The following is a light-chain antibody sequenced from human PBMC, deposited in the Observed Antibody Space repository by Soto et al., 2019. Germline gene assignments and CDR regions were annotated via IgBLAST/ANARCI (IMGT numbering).Light chain of an antibody. CDR2: DVS. Sequence: QSVLTQPRSVSGSPGQSVTISCTGTSSDVGGYNYVSWYQQHPGKAPKLMIYDVSKRPSGVPDRFSGSKSGNTASLTISGLQAEDEADYYCCSYAGSYTLQGVFGGGTKVTVL. J-gene: IGLJ3*02. CDR1: SSDVGGYNY. CDR3: CSYAGSYTLQGV. V-gene: IGLV2-11*01.